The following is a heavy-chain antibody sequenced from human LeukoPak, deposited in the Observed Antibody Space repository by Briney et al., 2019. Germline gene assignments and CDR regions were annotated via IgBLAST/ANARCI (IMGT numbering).Heavy chain of an antibody. CDR1: GGSISSSSYY. CDR3: ARVGYSYGLNWFDP. V-gene: IGHV4-39*01. Sequence: SETLSLTCTVSGGSISSSSYYWGWLRQPPGKGLEWIGSIYYSGSTYYNPSLKSRVTISVDTSKNQFSLKLSSVTAADTAVYYCARVGYSYGLNWFDPWGQGTLVTVSS. J-gene: IGHJ5*02. D-gene: IGHD5-18*01. CDR2: IYYSGST.